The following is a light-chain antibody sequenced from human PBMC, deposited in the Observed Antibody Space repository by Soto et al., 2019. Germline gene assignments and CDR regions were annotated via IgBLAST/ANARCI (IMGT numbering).Light chain of an antibody. J-gene: IGKJ1*01. CDR2: GAS. V-gene: IGKV3-20*01. CDR3: QQYASSVT. CDR1: QSVSSSF. Sequence: EIVLTQSPGSLSLSPGERATLSCRASQSVSSSFFAWYQQRPGQAPRLLIYGASSRATGMPDRFSGSGSGTDFTVTIRRLEHEDFAVYYCQQYASSVTFGQGTKVEIK.